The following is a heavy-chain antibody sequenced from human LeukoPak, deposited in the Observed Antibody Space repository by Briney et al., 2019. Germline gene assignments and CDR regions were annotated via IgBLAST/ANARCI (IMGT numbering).Heavy chain of an antibody. CDR2: ISWNSGSI. J-gene: IGHJ6*04. CDR3: ARGPTMKMDV. V-gene: IGHV3-9*01. Sequence: GGSLRLSCIASGFTFDDYAMHWVRQAPGKGLEWVSGISWNSGSIGYADSVKGRFTISRDNAKNSLYLQMNSLRAEDTAVYYCARGPTMKMDVWGKGTTVTVSS. CDR1: GFTFDDYA. D-gene: IGHD3-22*01.